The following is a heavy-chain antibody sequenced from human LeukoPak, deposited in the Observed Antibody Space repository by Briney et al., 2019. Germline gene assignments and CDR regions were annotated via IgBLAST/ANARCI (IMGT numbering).Heavy chain of an antibody. CDR2: INPNSGGT. Sequence: RVASVKVSCKASGYTFTGYYMHWVRQAPGQGLEWMGWINPNSGGTNYAQKFQGRVTMTRDTSISTAYMELSRLRSDDTAVYYCAREGGSATNWFDPWGQGTLVTVSS. CDR3: AREGGSATNWFDP. D-gene: IGHD5-12*01. CDR1: GYTFTGYY. V-gene: IGHV1-2*02. J-gene: IGHJ5*02.